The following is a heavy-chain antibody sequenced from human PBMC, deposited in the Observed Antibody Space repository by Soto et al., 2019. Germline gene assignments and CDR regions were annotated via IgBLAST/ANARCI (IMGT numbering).Heavy chain of an antibody. CDR1: GGSISSSSYY. CDR3: AAYGDYVLFDY. V-gene: IGHV4-39*01. Sequence: PSETLSLTCTVSGGSISSSSYYWGWIRQPPGKGLEWIGSIYYSGSTYYNPSLKSRVTISVDTSKNQFSLKLSSVTAADTAVYYCAAYGDYVLFDYWGQGTLVTVSS. J-gene: IGHJ4*02. CDR2: IYYSGST. D-gene: IGHD4-17*01.